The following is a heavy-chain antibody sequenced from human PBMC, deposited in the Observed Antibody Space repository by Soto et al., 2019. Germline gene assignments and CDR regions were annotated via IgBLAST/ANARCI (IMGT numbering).Heavy chain of an antibody. CDR1: GGSISSYY. V-gene: IGHV4-59*01. CDR2: IYYSGST. J-gene: IGHJ4*02. D-gene: IGHD4-17*01. CDR3: ARDPRFSDRDYHLDY. Sequence: SETLSLTCTVSGGSISSYYWSWIRQPPGKGLEWIGYIYYSGSTNYNPSLKSRVTISVDTSKNQFSLKLSSVTAADTAVYYCARDPRFSDRDYHLDYWGQGTLVTVSS.